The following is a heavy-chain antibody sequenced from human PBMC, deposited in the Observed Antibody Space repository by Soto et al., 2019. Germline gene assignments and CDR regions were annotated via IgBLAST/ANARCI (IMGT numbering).Heavy chain of an antibody. V-gene: IGHV1-69*13. CDR1: GYTFTSYG. CDR3: ARAQGATLHYYYGMDV. J-gene: IGHJ6*02. Sequence: SVKVSCKASGYTFTSYGISWVRQAPGQGLEWMGGIIPIFGTANYAQKFQGRVTITADESTSTAYMELSSLRSEDTAVYYCARAQGATLHYYYGMDVWGQGTTVTVSS. CDR2: IIPIFGTA. D-gene: IGHD1-26*01.